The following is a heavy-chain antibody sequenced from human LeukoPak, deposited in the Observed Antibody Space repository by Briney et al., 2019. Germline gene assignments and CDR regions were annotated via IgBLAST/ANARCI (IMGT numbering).Heavy chain of an antibody. Sequence: PSETLSLTCTVSGGPISSYYWSWIRQPPGKGLVWIGYIYYSGSTNYNPSLKSRVTISEDTSKNQFSLKLSSVTAADTAVYYCARRSGGDYGEDYGMDVWGQGTTVTVSS. J-gene: IGHJ6*02. D-gene: IGHD4-17*01. CDR3: ARRSGGDYGEDYGMDV. CDR1: GGPISSYY. CDR2: IYYSGST. V-gene: IGHV4-59*08.